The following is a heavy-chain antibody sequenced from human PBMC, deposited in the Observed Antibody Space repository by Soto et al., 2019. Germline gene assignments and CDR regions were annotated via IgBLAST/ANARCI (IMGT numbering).Heavy chain of an antibody. Sequence: LRLSCAASGFTFSSYAMHWVRQAPGKGLEWVAVISYDGSNKYYADSVKGRFTISGDNSKNTLYLQMNSLRAEDTAVYYCAREGCSGGSCYWHDAFDIWGQGTMVTVSS. V-gene: IGHV3-30-3*01. CDR1: GFTFSSYA. D-gene: IGHD2-15*01. J-gene: IGHJ3*02. CDR3: AREGCSGGSCYWHDAFDI. CDR2: ISYDGSNK.